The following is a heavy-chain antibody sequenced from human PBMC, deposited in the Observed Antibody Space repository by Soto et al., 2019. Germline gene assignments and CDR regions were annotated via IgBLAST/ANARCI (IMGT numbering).Heavy chain of an antibody. J-gene: IGHJ6*03. V-gene: IGHV1-18*01. CDR2: ITPYNGNT. CDR3: ARQGGTTAFLESGGTYFCYYIDF. D-gene: IGHD2-21*02. Sequence: QAQMVQSGPEVKKPGASVNVSCKASGYDFTSHGIGWVRQAPGQGLEWMGWITPYNGNTRYAQKFQGRLVMTTDASTNTAYMELRSLRPDDAAVYFCARQGGTTAFLESGGTYFCYYIDFWGKGTTVTFS. CDR1: GYDFTSHG.